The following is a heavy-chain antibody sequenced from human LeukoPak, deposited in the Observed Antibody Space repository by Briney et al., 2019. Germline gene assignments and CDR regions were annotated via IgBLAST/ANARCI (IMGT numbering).Heavy chain of an antibody. J-gene: IGHJ4*02. D-gene: IGHD6-19*01. Sequence: SETLSLTCTVSGGSISSYYWSWIRQPAGKGLESIGRIYTSGSTNYNPSLKSRVTMSVDTSKNQFSLRLSSVTAADTAVYYCARDPGGGSSGWYDYWGQGTLVTVSS. CDR1: GGSISSYY. CDR3: ARDPGGGSSGWYDY. CDR2: IYTSGST. V-gene: IGHV4-4*07.